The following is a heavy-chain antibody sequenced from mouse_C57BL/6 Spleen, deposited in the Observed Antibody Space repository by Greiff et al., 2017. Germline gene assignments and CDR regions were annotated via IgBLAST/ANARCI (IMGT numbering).Heavy chain of an antibody. CDR1: GFTFSDYG. CDR2: ISSGSSTI. CDR3: ARGGYYYGSSFYAMDY. V-gene: IGHV5-17*01. Sequence: EVKLVESGGGLVKPGGSLKLSCAASGFTFSDYGMHWVRQAPEKGLEWVAYISSGSSTIYYADTVKGRFTISRDNAKNTLFLHMASLRSEDTAMYYCARGGYYYGSSFYAMDYWGQGTSVTVSS. J-gene: IGHJ4*01. D-gene: IGHD1-1*01.